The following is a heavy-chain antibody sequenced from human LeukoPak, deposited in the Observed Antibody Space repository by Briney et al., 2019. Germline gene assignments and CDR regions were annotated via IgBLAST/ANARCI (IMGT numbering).Heavy chain of an antibody. Sequence: SETLSLTCGVFGGSFSGYYWSWIRQSPGKGLEWIGQIHHRTGTSYNPSLWSRVTMSIDMSKNQFSLNLSSVTAADTAVYYCATYMTVTTLYYFDYWGQGTLVTVSS. CDR3: ATYMTVTTLYYFDY. V-gene: IGHV4-34*01. D-gene: IGHD4-17*01. CDR2: IHHRTGT. CDR1: GGSFSGYY. J-gene: IGHJ4*02.